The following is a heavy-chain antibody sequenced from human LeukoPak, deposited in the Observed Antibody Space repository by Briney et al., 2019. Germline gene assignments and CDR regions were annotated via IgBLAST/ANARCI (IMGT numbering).Heavy chain of an antibody. CDR3: VIVRGYFDSSGSDY. CDR1: GFTFSSYT. V-gene: IGHV3-64D*06. CDR2: ITNNGGNT. D-gene: IGHD3-9*01. J-gene: IGHJ4*02. Sequence: GGSLRLSRSPSGFTFSSYTIHSARQAPGKGLEFVSAITNNGGNTYYADSVTGRLTISRDNSNNTVYFQMSSLRAEDTAVYYCVIVRGYFDSSGSDYWGQGTLVTVSS.